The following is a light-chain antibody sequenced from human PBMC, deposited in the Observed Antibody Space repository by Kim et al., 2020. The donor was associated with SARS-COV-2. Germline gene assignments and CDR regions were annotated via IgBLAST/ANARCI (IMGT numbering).Light chain of an antibody. V-gene: IGLV2-14*03. Sequence: QSITISGPETRGYLSGYNYVSWYQQHPDKAPKLILYDFTSRPLGISTRFSGSKSGNTASLTISGLQPEDEADYYCSSYSSIHTLKVFGGGTQLTVL. CDR3: SSYSSIHTLKV. CDR2: DFT. J-gene: IGLJ2*01. CDR1: RGYLSGYNY.